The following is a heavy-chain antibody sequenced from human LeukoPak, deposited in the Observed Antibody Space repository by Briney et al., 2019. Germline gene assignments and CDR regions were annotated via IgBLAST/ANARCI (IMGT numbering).Heavy chain of an antibody. Sequence: PSETLSLTCTVSGGSISSYYWSWIRQPAGKGLEWIGRIYTSGSTNYNPSLKSRVTMSVDTSKNQFSLMLSSVTAADTAVYYCARDSPGCSSTSCYPYGMDVWGQGTTVTVSS. V-gene: IGHV4-4*07. J-gene: IGHJ6*02. CDR2: IYTSGST. CDR1: GGSISSYY. CDR3: ARDSPGCSSTSCYPYGMDV. D-gene: IGHD2-2*01.